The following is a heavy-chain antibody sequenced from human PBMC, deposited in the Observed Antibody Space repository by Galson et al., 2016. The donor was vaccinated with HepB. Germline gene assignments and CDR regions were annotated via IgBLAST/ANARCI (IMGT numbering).Heavy chain of an antibody. V-gene: IGHV4-31*03. CDR3: ARDSYGFTLDY. J-gene: IGHJ4*02. CDR1: GGSISSGDYY. CDR2: IYYSGST. D-gene: IGHD5-18*01. Sequence: TLSLTCIVSGGSISSGDYYWSWIRQHPGKGLEWIGHIYYSGSTYHNPSLKSRLTISVDTSKNQFSLKLSSVTAADTAVYYCARDSYGFTLDYWGRGTLVTVSS.